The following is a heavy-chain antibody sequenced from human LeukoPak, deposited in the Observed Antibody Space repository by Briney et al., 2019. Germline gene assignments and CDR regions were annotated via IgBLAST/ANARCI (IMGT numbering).Heavy chain of an antibody. J-gene: IGHJ4*02. D-gene: IGHD3-10*01. V-gene: IGHV4-59*01. CDR2: IHYSGST. CDR1: GGSISSYY. Sequence: PSETLSLTCTVSGGSISSYYWSWIRQPPGKGLEWIGYIHYSGSTNYNPSLMSRVTISVDTSKNQFSLKLSSVTAADTAVYYCARHAHYYYGSGSYFDYWGQGTLVTVSS. CDR3: ARHAHYYYGSGSYFDY.